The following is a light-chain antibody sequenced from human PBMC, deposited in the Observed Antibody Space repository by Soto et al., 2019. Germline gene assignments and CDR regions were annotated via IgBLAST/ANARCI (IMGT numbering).Light chain of an antibody. CDR3: QHYDNLPLT. Sequence: DVQMTQSPSSVSASVGDRVTIACQASQNIYNYFNWYHLKPWKAPQVLILDASDLETGVPSRFSGSGYGTAFSLTINNLQPADVGTYFCQHYDNLPLTFGGGNTVELE. CDR2: DAS. CDR1: QNIYNY. J-gene: IGKJ4*01. V-gene: IGKV1-33*01.